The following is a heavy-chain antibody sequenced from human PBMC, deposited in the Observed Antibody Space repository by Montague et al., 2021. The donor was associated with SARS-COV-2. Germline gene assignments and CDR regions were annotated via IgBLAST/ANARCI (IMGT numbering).Heavy chain of an antibody. J-gene: IGHJ4*02. Sequence: SETLSLTCTVSGGSVSSGNHYWSWIRQPPGKGLEWIRYIYHTGSTNYNPSLKSRVTISVDTSKNQFSLKLTSVTAADTAVYYCSREFVDNFWSGYSDFWGQGVLVTVSS. CDR1: GGSVSSGNHY. CDR2: IYHTGST. CDR3: SREFVDNFWSGYSDF. V-gene: IGHV4-61*01. D-gene: IGHD3-3*01.